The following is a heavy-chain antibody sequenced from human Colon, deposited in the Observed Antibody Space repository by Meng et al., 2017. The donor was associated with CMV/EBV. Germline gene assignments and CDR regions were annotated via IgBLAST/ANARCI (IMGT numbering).Heavy chain of an antibody. CDR2: ISTSGSTL. D-gene: IGHD2-2*01. V-gene: IGHV3-11*01. CDR3: ARVRYCSTTSCYHYFDY. J-gene: IGHJ4*02. CDR1: GFTFSDYY. Sequence: GESLKISCAASGFTFSDYYMSWIRQAPGKGLEWVSYISTSGSTLYYADSVKGRFTISRDNAKNSLYLQMSSLRAEDTAVYYCARVRYCSTTSCYHYFDYWGQGTPVTVSS.